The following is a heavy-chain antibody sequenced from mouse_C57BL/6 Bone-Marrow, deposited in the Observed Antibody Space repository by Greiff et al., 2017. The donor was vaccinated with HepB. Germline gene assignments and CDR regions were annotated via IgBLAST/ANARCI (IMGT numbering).Heavy chain of an antibody. CDR3: TRSRYYDGSSPFDY. CDR1: GYTFTDYE. CDR2: IDPETGGT. D-gene: IGHD1-1*01. Sequence: QVQLQQSGAELVRPGASVTLSCKASGYTFTDYEMHWVKQTPVHGLEWIGAIDPETGGTAYNQKFKGKAILTADKSSSTAYMELRSLTSEDSAVYYCTRSRYYDGSSPFDYWGQGTTLTVSS. J-gene: IGHJ2*01. V-gene: IGHV1-15*01.